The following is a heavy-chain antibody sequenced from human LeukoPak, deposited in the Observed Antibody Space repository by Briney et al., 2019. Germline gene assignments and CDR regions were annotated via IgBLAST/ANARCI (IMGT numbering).Heavy chain of an antibody. V-gene: IGHV1-69*13. D-gene: IGHD6-13*01. Sequence: ASVKVSCKASGGTFSSYAISWVRQAPGQGLEWMGGIIPIFGTANYAQKFQGRVTITADESTSTAYMELSSLRSEDTAVYYCARQSGYSSSWTTQMDYWGQGTLVTVSS. CDR2: IIPIFGTA. CDR1: GGTFSSYA. J-gene: IGHJ4*02. CDR3: ARQSGYSSSWTTQMDY.